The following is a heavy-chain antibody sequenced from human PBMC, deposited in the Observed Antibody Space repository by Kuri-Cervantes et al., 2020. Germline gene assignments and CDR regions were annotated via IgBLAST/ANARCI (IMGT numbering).Heavy chain of an antibody. D-gene: IGHD6-19*01. CDR2: ISYDGSNE. Sequence: GESLKISCAASGFTFSSYEMNWVRQAPGKGLEWVAVISYDGSNEYYADSVKGRFTISRDNSKNTLYLQMNSLRAEDTAVYYCAKEAMKAVTGTFYFDYWGQGTLVTVSS. CDR3: AKEAMKAVTGTFYFDY. J-gene: IGHJ4*02. CDR1: GFTFSSYE. V-gene: IGHV3-30*18.